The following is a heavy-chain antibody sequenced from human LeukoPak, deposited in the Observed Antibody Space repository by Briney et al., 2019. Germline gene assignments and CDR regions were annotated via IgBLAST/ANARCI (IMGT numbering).Heavy chain of an antibody. CDR3: ARFGYSYGLDY. CDR1: GVSISPYY. J-gene: IGHJ4*02. D-gene: IGHD5-18*01. V-gene: IGHV4-59*01. Sequence: SSETLSLTCTVSGVSISPYYWSWTLQPPGKGLEWIGYIHHSGSTNYNPSLKSRVTISVDTSKNQFSLKLSSVTAADTAVYYCARFGYSYGLDYWGQGTLVTVSS. CDR2: IHHSGST.